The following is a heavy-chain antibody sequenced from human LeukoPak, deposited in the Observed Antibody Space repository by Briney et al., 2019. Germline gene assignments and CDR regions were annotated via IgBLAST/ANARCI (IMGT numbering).Heavy chain of an antibody. J-gene: IGHJ6*03. D-gene: IGHD5-18*01. CDR1: GYTFIGYD. CDR2: MNPNSGNT. CDR3: ARRGYSYGQVYYYYYMDV. Sequence: ASVKVSCKASGYTFIGYDINWVRQATGQGLEWMGWMNPNSGNTGYAQKFQGRVTITRNTSISTAYMELSSLRSEDTAVYYCARRGYSYGQVYYYYYMDVWGKGTTVTVSS. V-gene: IGHV1-8*03.